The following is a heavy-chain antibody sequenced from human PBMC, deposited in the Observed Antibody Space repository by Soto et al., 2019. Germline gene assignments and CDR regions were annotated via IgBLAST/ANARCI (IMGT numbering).Heavy chain of an antibody. V-gene: IGHV3-49*03. CDR1: GFTFGDYA. Sequence: GGSLRLSCTASGFTFGDYAMSWFRQAPGKGLEWVGFIRSKAYGGTTEYAASVKGRFTISRDDSKSIAYLQMNSLKTEDTAVYYCTRDLAGPGVVPPTRPVAGSSWYYYYYMDVWGKGTTVTVSS. CDR2: IRSKAYGGTT. J-gene: IGHJ6*03. D-gene: IGHD6-19*01. CDR3: TRDLAGPGVVPPTRPVAGSSWYYYYYMDV.